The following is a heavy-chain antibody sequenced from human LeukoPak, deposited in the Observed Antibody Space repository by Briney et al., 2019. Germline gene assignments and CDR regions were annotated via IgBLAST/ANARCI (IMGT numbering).Heavy chain of an antibody. CDR1: GFTFSSYS. D-gene: IGHD3-10*01. CDR3: ARDYYGSGSGFDY. V-gene: IGHV3-21*01. Sequence: GGSLRLSCAASGFTFSSYSVNWVRQAPGKGLEWVSSISSSGSYMYYADSVKGRFTISRDNAKNSLYLQMNSLRAEDTAVYYCARDYYGSGSGFDYWGQGTLVTVSS. CDR2: ISSSGSYM. J-gene: IGHJ4*02.